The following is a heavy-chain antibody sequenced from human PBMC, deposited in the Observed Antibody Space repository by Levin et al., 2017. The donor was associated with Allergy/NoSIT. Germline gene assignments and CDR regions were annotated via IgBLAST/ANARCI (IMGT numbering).Heavy chain of an antibody. CDR2: IYPGDSDT. CDR1: GYSFTSYW. Sequence: GESLKISCKGSGYSFTSYWIGWVRQMPGKGLEWMGIIYPGDSDTRYSPSFQGQVTISADKSISTAYLQWSSLKASDTAMYYCARHKPTYYYGSGSYYIDAFDIWGQGTMVTVSS. J-gene: IGHJ3*02. V-gene: IGHV5-51*01. CDR3: ARHKPTYYYGSGSYYIDAFDI. D-gene: IGHD3-10*01.